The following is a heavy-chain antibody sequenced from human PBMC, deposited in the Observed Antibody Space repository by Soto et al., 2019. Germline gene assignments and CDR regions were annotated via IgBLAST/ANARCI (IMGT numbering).Heavy chain of an antibody. CDR1: GGSISSSSYY. CDR2: IYYSGST. CDR3: ASVETQWLVLGNGY. J-gene: IGHJ4*02. V-gene: IGHV4-39*01. D-gene: IGHD6-19*01. Sequence: SETLSLTCTVSGGSISSSSYYWGWIRQPPGKGLEWIGSIYYSGSTYYNPSLKSRVTISVDTSKNQFSLKLSSVTAADTAVYYCASVETQWLVLGNGYWGQGTLVTVSS.